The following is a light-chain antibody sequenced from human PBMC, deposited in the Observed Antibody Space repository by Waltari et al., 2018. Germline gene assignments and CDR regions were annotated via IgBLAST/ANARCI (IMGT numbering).Light chain of an antibody. J-gene: IGKJ2*01. CDR1: QSVTSNY. CDR3: QHYGSSPET. CDR2: GAS. V-gene: IGKV3-20*01. Sequence: EIVLTQSPGTLSLSPGERATLSCRASQSVTSNYFAWYQQKPGQAPRLLIYGASSRATDIPGRFSGSGSGTDFTLTISRLEPEDFAVYYCQHYGSSPETFGQGTKLEIK.